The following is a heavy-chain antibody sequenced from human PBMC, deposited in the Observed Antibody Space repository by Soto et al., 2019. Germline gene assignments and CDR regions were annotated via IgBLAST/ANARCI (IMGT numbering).Heavy chain of an antibody. V-gene: IGHV5-51*01. CDR3: ASSIPLQEYYFDY. D-gene: IGHD2-21*01. J-gene: IGHJ4*02. CDR1: GYSFTSYW. Sequence: GESLKISCKGSGYSFTSYWIGWVRQMPGKGLEWMGIIYPGDSDTRYSPSFQGQVTISADKSISTAYLQWSSLRASDTAMYYCASSIPLQEYYFDYWGQGTLVTVSS. CDR2: IYPGDSDT.